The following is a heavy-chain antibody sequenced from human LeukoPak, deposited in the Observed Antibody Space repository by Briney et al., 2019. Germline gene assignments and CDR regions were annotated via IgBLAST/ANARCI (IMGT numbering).Heavy chain of an antibody. CDR1: GFTFSSYS. J-gene: IGHJ3*02. CDR3: AKDVGGVFRQWLDTGAFDI. D-gene: IGHD6-19*01. Sequence: GGSLRLSCAASGFTFSSYSMSWVRQAPGKGLEWVSAISGSGGSTYYADSVKGRFTISRDNSKNTLYLQMNSLRAEDTAVYYCAKDVGGVFRQWLDTGAFDIWGQGTMVTVSS. CDR2: ISGSGGST. V-gene: IGHV3-23*01.